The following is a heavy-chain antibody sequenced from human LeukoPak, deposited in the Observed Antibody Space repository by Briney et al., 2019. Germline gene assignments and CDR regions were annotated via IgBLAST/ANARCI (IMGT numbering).Heavy chain of an antibody. CDR3: ARDYQGGYGDKTVDY. CDR2: IYYSGST. D-gene: IGHD5-18*01. Sequence: SETLSLTCSVSGDSISTSSYYWGWIRQPPGKGLEWIGTIYYSGSTYYNPSLTSRVTISVDTSKNQFSLKLSSVIAADTAVYYCARDYQGGYGDKTVDYWGQGTLVTVSS. CDR1: GDSISTSSYY. J-gene: IGHJ4*02. V-gene: IGHV4-39*07.